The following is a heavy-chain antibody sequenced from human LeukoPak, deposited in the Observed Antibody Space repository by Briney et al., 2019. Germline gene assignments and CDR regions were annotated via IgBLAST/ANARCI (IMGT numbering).Heavy chain of an antibody. CDR1: GYTFSSYG. J-gene: IGHJ4*02. Sequence: WASVKVSCKASGYTFSSYGISWVRQAPGQGLEWMGWISADNGNTSYVQKFQGRVTMTTDTSTSTAYMELRSLRSDDTAVYYCARALYHTFDYWGQGTLVTVSS. D-gene: IGHD2-2*01. V-gene: IGHV1-18*01. CDR2: ISADNGNT. CDR3: ARALYHTFDY.